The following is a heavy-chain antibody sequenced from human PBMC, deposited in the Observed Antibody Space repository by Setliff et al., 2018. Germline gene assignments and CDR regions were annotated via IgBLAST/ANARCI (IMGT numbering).Heavy chain of an antibody. Sequence: ASVKVSCKASAFTKYYVHWVRQAPGQGLEWMGIIHPSGGSTTYAQKFQGRVTMTRDTSISTVYMDLGSLRSDDTAAYYCARDFNGLALGFWGQGTLVTVSS. V-gene: IGHV1-46*01. D-gene: IGHD3-3*02. CDR1: AFTKYY. J-gene: IGHJ4*02. CDR3: ARDFNGLALGF. CDR2: IHPSGGST.